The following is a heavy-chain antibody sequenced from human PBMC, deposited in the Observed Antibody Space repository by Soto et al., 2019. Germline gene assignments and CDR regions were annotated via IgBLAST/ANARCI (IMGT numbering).Heavy chain of an antibody. J-gene: IGHJ4*02. D-gene: IGHD3-22*01. CDR3: ARAFDDSSGYYGGLGY. CDR2: IYYSGST. V-gene: IGHV4-30-4*01. CDR1: GGSISSGDYC. Sequence: SETLSLTCTVSGGSISSGDYCWSWIRQPPGKGLEWIGYIYYSGSTYYNPSLKNRITISVDTPKNQLSLKLSSVTAADTAVYYCARAFDDSSGYYGGLGYWGQGTLVTVSS.